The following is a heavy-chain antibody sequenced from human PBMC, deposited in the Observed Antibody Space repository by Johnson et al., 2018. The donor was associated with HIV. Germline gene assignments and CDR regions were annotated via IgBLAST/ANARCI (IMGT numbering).Heavy chain of an antibody. D-gene: IGHD5-24*01. V-gene: IGHV3-20*04. CDR1: GFTFHDYA. J-gene: IGHJ3*02. Sequence: VQLVESGGGVVRPGGSLRLSCAASGFTFHDYAMSWVRQAPGQGLEWVSGINWNGAITGYAGSVKGRFIISRDNSKNTLYLQMNSLRAEDTAVYYCMSRRGSPGARDAFDIWGQGTMVSVSS. CDR3: MSRRGSPGARDAFDI. CDR2: INWNGAIT.